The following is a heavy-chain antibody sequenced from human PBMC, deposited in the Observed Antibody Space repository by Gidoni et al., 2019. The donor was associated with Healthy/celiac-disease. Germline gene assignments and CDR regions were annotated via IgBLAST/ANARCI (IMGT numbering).Heavy chain of an antibody. Sequence: QVPLQQWGAGLLKPSETLSLTCAVYGGSFSGYYWSWIRQPPGKGLEWIGEINHSGSTNYNPSLKSRVTISVDTSKNQFSLKLSSVTAADTAVYYCARGSPHYDFWSGYYPHYYYYGMDVWGQGTTVTVSS. J-gene: IGHJ6*02. V-gene: IGHV4-34*01. CDR2: INHSGST. CDR3: ARGSPHYDFWSGYYPHYYYYGMDV. CDR1: GGSFSGYY. D-gene: IGHD3-3*01.